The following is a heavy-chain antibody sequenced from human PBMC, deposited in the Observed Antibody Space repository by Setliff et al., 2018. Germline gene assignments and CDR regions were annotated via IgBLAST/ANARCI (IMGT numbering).Heavy chain of an antibody. CDR3: VRETDFDFWSGSSQWDY. CDR2: IHSSSSTI. Sequence: GGSLRLSCAASGFTFSNYALSWVRQAPGKGLEWVSYIHSSSSTISYADSVKGRFTISRDNAKNSLYLQMNSLRAEDTAVYYCVRETDFDFWSGSSQWDYWGQGTLVTVSS. V-gene: IGHV3-48*01. J-gene: IGHJ4*02. CDR1: GFTFSNYA. D-gene: IGHD3-3*01.